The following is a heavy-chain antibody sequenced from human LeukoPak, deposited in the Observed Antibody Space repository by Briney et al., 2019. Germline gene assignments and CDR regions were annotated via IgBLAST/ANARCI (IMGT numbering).Heavy chain of an antibody. J-gene: IGHJ5*02. D-gene: IGHD6-13*01. CDR2: IKHSGST. V-gene: IGHV4-34*01. CDR1: GGSFSGYY. Sequence: SQTLSLTCAVYGGSFSGYYWSWIRQPPGKGLEGIGEIKHSGSTNYNPSLKSRVTISVDTSKNQFSLKLSSVTAADTAVYYCAREHSSSWYSGDWFDRWGQGTLVTVSS. CDR3: AREHSSSWYSGDWFDR.